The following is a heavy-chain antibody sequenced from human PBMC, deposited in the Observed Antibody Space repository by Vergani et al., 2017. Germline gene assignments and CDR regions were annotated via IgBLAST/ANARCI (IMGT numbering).Heavy chain of an antibody. CDR1: GFTFSSYS. Sequence: EVQLVESGGGLVQPGGSLRLSCAASGFTFSSYSMNWVRQAPGKGLEWVSYISSSSSTIYYADSVKGRFTISRDNAKNSLYLQMNSLRAEDTAVYYCARYWGLKGSWSRTYYYYMDVWGKGTTVTVSS. D-gene: IGHD6-13*01. CDR3: ARYWGLKGSWSRTYYYYMDV. CDR2: ISSSSSTI. J-gene: IGHJ6*03. V-gene: IGHV3-48*01.